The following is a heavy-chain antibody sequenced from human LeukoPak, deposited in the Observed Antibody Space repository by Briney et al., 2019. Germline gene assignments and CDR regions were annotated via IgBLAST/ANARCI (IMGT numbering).Heavy chain of an antibody. CDR1: GYSFTSYW. V-gene: IGHV5-51*01. D-gene: IGHD6-6*01. CDR3: ARSTALDSSSSVSGFDP. CDR2: IYPGDSDT. J-gene: IGHJ5*02. Sequence: GESLKISCKGSGYSFTSYWLGWVRQMPGKGLEWMGIIYPGDSDTRYSPSFKGQVTISADKSISTAYLQWSSLKASDTAMYYCARSTALDSSSSVSGFDPWGQGTLVTVSS.